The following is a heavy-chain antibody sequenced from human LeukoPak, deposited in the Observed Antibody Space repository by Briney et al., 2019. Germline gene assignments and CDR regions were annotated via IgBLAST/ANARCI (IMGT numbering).Heavy chain of an antibody. CDR3: ARHLATVTASRQYYYYGMDV. D-gene: IGHD4-17*01. Sequence: GESLKISCKASGFSFTFTKNWIGWVHQVPGKGLEWMGIIYPVDSDIRYNPSFQGQVTISVDKSISTTYLQWSSLKASDTAIYYCARHLATVTASRQYYYYGMDVWGQGTTVTVSS. V-gene: IGHV5-51*07. CDR1: GFSFTFTKNW. J-gene: IGHJ6*02. CDR2: IYPVDSDI.